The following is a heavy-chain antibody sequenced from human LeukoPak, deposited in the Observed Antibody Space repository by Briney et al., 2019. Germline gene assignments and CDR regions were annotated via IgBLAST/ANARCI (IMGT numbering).Heavy chain of an antibody. D-gene: IGHD1-1*01. CDR3: AKDRSFWNDVLGDY. Sequence: GGSLRLSCAASGFTFSSHWMYWVRQAPGKGLVWVSRINTDGSSTTYADSVKGRFTISRDNSKNTLYLQMNSLRAEDTAVYYCAKDRSFWNDVLGDYWGQGTLVTVSS. V-gene: IGHV3-74*03. CDR1: GFTFSSHW. CDR2: INTDGSST. J-gene: IGHJ4*02.